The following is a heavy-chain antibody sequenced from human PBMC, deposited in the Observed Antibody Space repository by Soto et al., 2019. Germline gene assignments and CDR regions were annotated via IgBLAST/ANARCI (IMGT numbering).Heavy chain of an antibody. D-gene: IGHD3-10*01. V-gene: IGHV3-23*01. CDR1: GLIFSNYD. Sequence: GGSLRLSCAASGLIFSNYDMSWVRQAPGKGLEWVSAIRDTGGSTYSADSVKGRFTISRDNSKNTLYLQMNSLRVEDTAIYYCARRGDASGSYFDYWGQGTLVTVSS. CDR2: IRDTGGST. CDR3: ARRGDASGSYFDY. J-gene: IGHJ4*02.